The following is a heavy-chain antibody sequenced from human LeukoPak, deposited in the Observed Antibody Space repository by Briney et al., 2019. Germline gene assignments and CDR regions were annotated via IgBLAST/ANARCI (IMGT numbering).Heavy chain of an antibody. V-gene: IGHV3-21*01. D-gene: IGHD2-15*01. CDR2: ISSSSSYI. J-gene: IGHJ6*03. Sequence: WGSLRLSCAASGFTFSSYSMNWVRQVPGKGLEWVSSISSSSSYIYYADSVKGRFTISRDNSKNTLYLQMNSLRAEDTAVYYCARDQVVLGYYYYYMDVWGKGTTVTVSS. CDR3: ARDQVVLGYYYYYMDV. CDR1: GFTFSSYS.